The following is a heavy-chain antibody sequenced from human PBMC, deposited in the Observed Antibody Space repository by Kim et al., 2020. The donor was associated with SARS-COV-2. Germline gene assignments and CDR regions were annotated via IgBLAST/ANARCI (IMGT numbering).Heavy chain of an antibody. Sequence: GGSLRLSCAASGFTFSSYWMSWVRQAPGKGLEWVANIKQDGSEKYYVDSVKGRFTISRDNAKNSLYLQMNSLRAEDTAVYYCARIMIFGVVMGPGSDYWGQGTLVTVSS. CDR2: IKQDGSEK. V-gene: IGHV3-7*01. CDR3: ARIMIFGVVMGPGSDY. CDR1: GFTFSSYW. J-gene: IGHJ4*02. D-gene: IGHD3-3*01.